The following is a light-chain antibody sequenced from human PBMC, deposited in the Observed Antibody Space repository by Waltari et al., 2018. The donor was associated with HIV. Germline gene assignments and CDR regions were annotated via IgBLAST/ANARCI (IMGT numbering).Light chain of an antibody. CDR2: AVS. CDR3: CSYAGSNTHV. Sequence: QSALTQPATVSGSPGPSITSSCTGTSSDVGSYHLVSWCQQHPGKAPKLMIYAVSKRPSGVSNRFSASKSANTASLTISGLQAEDEADYYCCSYAGSNTHVFGTGTKVTVL. J-gene: IGLJ1*01. V-gene: IGLV2-23*02. CDR1: SSDVGSYHL.